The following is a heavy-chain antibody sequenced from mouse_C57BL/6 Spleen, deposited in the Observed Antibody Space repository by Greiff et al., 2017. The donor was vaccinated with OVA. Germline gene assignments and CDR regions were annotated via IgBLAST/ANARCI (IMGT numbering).Heavy chain of an antibody. CDR1: GYTFTSYW. D-gene: IGHD1-1*01. CDR2: IDPNSGGT. V-gene: IGHV1-72*01. CDR3: ARSYYYCSSYNWYFDV. J-gene: IGHJ1*03. Sequence: QVQLQQPGAELVKPGASVKLSCKASGYTFTSYWMHWVKQRPGRGLEWIGRIDPNSGGTKYNEKFKSKATLTVDKPSSTAYMQLSSRTSEDAAVYYCARSYYYCSSYNWYFDVWGTGTTVTVSS.